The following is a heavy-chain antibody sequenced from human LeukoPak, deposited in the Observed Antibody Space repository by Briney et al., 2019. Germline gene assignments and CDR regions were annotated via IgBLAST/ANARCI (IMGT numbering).Heavy chain of an antibody. CDR2: IIPIFGTA. V-gene: IGHV1-69*13. J-gene: IGHJ6*03. D-gene: IGHD1-26*01. Sequence: ASVKVSCKASGGTFSSYAISWVRQAPGQGLEWMGGIIPIFGTANYAQKFQGRVTITADESTSTAYMELSSLRSEDTAVYYCARDLSRGEWELSQVPYYYYYYMDVWGKGTTVTVSS. CDR1: GGTFSSYA. CDR3: ARDLSRGEWELSQVPYYYYYYMDV.